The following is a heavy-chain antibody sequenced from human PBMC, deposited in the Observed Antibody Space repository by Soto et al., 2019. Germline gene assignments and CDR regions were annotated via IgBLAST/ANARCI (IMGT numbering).Heavy chain of an antibody. D-gene: IGHD3-16*01. CDR1: GGNFNTYP. CDR2: IIPIFGTP. J-gene: IGHJ3*02. CDR3: ARDSRLWGSTGWKRENLFDI. V-gene: IGHV1-69*18. Sequence: QVQLEQSGAEVKRPGSSVKVCCKTSGGNFNTYPISWVRQAPGHRLEWMGKIIPIFGTPDYAQKFQGRVTINADEATTTVYMELRSLKSDDSAVYYCARDSRLWGSTGWKRENLFDIWGQGTMVTVSS.